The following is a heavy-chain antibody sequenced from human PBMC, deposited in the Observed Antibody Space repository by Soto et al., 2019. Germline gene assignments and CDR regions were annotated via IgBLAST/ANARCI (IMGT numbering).Heavy chain of an antibody. CDR2: IIPILGIA. CDR1: GGTFSSYT. V-gene: IGHV1-69*04. D-gene: IGHD1-20*01. CDR3: ARDHNWNDEGVTWFDP. Sequence: SVKVSCKASGGTFSSYTISWVRQAPGQGLEWMGRIIPILGIANYAQKFQGRVTITADKSTSTAYTELSSLRSEDTAVYYCARDHNWNDEGVTWFDPWGQGTLLTVSS. J-gene: IGHJ5*02.